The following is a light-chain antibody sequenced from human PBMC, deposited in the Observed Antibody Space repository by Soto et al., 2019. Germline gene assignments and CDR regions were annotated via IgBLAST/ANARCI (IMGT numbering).Light chain of an antibody. CDR1: QTLLYSSKNF. CDR2: WAS. CDR3: QQYYDTPLT. V-gene: IGKV4-1*01. J-gene: IGKJ4*01. Sequence: DIVMTQSPDSLAVSLGERATINCKSSQTLLYSSKNFLAWYQQKPGQRPKLLIYWASTRESGVPGRFSGSGSGTDFTLTISSLQAEDVAVYYCQQYYDTPLTFGGGTKVDIK.